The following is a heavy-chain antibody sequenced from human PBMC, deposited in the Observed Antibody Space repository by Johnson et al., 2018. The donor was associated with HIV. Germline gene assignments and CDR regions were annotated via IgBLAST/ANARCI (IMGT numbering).Heavy chain of an antibody. CDR2: IWYDGSNK. J-gene: IGHJ3*02. CDR3: AGYSYGSADAFDI. V-gene: IGHV3-33*03. Sequence: QVQLVESGGGVVQPGRSLRLSCAASGFTFSSYGMHWVRQAPGKGLEWVAVIWYDGSNKYYVDSVKGRFTISRDNAKNSLYLQMNSLRVEDTAVYYCAGYSYGSADAFDIWGQGTMVTVSS. D-gene: IGHD5-18*01. CDR1: GFTFSSYG.